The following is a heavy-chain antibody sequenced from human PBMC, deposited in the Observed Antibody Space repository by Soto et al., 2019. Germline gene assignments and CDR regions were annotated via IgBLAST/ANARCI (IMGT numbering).Heavy chain of an antibody. CDR1: GYTFTGYY. CDR2: INPNSGGT. V-gene: IGHV1-2*02. D-gene: IGHD1-20*01. J-gene: IGHJ4*02. Sequence: SVKVTCKASGYTFTGYYIHWVRHAPGQGLEWMGWINPNSGGTNYAQKFQGRVTMTRDTSISTAYMELSRLRSDDTAVYYCASVNWNDNGDYFDYWGQGTLVTVSS. CDR3: ASVNWNDNGDYFDY.